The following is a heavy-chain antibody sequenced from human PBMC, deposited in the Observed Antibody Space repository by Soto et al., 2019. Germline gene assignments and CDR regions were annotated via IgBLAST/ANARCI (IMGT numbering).Heavy chain of an antibody. D-gene: IGHD4-4*01. CDR1: GYSFTRHD. V-gene: IGHV1-8*01. Sequence: VQLVQSGAEVRKPGASVRVSCKATGYSFTRHDINWLRQAAGQGLEWMGWMNPNSGNAVYAQKFQGRFTMTRNTSITTAYIEVTSLKSEDTAVYFCARGAYNDYSHWFDPWGQGTLVTVSS. CDR2: MNPNSGNA. CDR3: ARGAYNDYSHWFDP. J-gene: IGHJ5*02.